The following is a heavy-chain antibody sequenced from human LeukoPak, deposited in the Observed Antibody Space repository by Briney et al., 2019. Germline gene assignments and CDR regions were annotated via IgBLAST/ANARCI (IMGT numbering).Heavy chain of an antibody. CDR3: ARAVGGRGSGYDY. CDR1: GFSLTTTGVC. J-gene: IGHJ4*02. V-gene: IGHV2-70*01. CDR2: IDWDGDK. Sequence: SGPTLVNPTQTLTLTCTFSGFSLTTTGVCVTWIRQPPGKALEWLALIDWDGDKYHSTSLRTRLTISKDTSKNQVVLTMTNMDPVDTATYFCARAVGGRGSGYDYWGQGALVTVSS. D-gene: IGHD3-22*01.